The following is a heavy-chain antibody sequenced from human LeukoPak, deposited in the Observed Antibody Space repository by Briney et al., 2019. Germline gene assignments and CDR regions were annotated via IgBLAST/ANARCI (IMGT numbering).Heavy chain of an antibody. CDR2: INPNSGGT. D-gene: IGHD5-12*01. CDR3: ASGNGYDSQHYWYFDL. Sequence: ASVKVSCKASGYTFTGYYMHWVRQAPGQGLEWMGWINPNSGGTNYAQKFQGRVTMTRDTSISTAYMELSRLRSDDTAVYYCASGNGYDSQHYWYFDLWGRGTLVTVSS. J-gene: IGHJ2*01. V-gene: IGHV1-2*02. CDR1: GYTFTGYY.